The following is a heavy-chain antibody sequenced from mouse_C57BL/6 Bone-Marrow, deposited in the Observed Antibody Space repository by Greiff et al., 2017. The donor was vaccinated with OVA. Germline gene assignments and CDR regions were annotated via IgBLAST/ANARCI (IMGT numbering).Heavy chain of an antibody. D-gene: IGHD1-1*01. Sequence: VQLQQSGAELVKPGASVKLSCKASGYTFTSYWMHWVKQRPGQGLEWIGMIHPNSGSTNYNEKFKSKATLTVDKSSSTAYMQLSSLTSEDSAVYYCARHHYGSRESYFDYWGQGTTLTVSS. CDR2: IHPNSGST. J-gene: IGHJ2*01. CDR1: GYTFTSYW. CDR3: ARHHYGSRESYFDY. V-gene: IGHV1-64*01.